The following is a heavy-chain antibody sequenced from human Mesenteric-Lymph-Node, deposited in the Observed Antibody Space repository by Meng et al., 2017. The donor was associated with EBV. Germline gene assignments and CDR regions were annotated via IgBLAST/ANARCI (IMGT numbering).Heavy chain of an antibody. CDR2: IHYSGST. J-gene: IGHJ4*02. CDR1: GGSVTSGSYY. CDR3: ARGRRGVQYFDF. Sequence: QVQLQESGPGLVKPSETLSLTFTVSGGSVTSGSYYWNWIRQPPGKRLEWIGYIHYSGSTNYNPSLKSQITISVDTSKNQLSLRVSHVTAADTAVYYCARGRRGVQYFDFWGQGALVTVSS. D-gene: IGHD1-1*01. V-gene: IGHV4-61*01.